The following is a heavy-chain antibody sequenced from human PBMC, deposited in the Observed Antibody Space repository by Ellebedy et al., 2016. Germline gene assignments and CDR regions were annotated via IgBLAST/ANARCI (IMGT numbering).Heavy chain of an antibody. CDR3: ARGGNDYGDYQLVY. J-gene: IGHJ4*02. CDR1: GGSISSGDYY. CDR2: IYYSGST. V-gene: IGHV4-30-4*01. Sequence: SETLSLTXTVSGGSISSGDYYWSWIRQPPGKGLEWIGYIYYSGSTYYNPSLKSRVTISVDTSKNQFSLKLSSVTAADTAVYYCARGGNDYGDYQLVYWGQGTLVTVSS. D-gene: IGHD4-17*01.